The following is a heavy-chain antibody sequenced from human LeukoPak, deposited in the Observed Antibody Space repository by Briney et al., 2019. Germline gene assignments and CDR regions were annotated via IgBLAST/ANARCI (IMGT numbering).Heavy chain of an antibody. CDR2: INWNGGNT. V-gene: IGHV3-20*04. J-gene: IGHJ6*03. Sequence: GGSLRLSCAASGFTFDDYGMTWVRQAPGKGLEGVSGINWNGGNTGYAYSGKGRFTISRDNAKNSLYLQMNSLRAEDTALYYCARQAAATREDYFYYMDVWGKGTPVTVSS. CDR1: GFTFDDYG. CDR3: ARQAAATREDYFYYMDV. D-gene: IGHD6-25*01.